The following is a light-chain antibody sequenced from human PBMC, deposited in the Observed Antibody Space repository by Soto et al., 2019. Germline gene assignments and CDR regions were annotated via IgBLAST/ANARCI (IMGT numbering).Light chain of an antibody. CDR3: QVYGNSMWT. J-gene: IGKJ1*01. CDR1: QTVISDY. Sequence: EIVLTQSPGTLSLSPGDSATLSCRASQTVISDYLAWYQQTPGQAPRLLIYGASSRATDTPDRFSGRGSGTDFSLTISRLEPGDFAVYYCQVYGNSMWTFGKGTKVDIK. V-gene: IGKV3-20*01. CDR2: GAS.